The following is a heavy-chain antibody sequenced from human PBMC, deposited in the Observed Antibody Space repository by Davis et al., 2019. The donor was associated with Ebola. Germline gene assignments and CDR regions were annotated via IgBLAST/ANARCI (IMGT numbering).Heavy chain of an antibody. Sequence: GGSLRLSCAASGFTFSSYGMHWVRQAPGKGLEWMAFIRSDGVDKYYADSVKGRFTISRDNAKNTLYLQMNSLRPDDTAVYYCAKVRSLRYFDYWGQGTLVTVSS. CDR1: GFTFSSYG. CDR2: IRSDGVDK. CDR3: AKVRSLRYFDY. V-gene: IGHV3-30*02. J-gene: IGHJ4*02.